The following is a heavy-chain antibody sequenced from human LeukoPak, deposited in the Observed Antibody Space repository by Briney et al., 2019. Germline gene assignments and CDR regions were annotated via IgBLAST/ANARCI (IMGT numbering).Heavy chain of an antibody. J-gene: IGHJ4*02. D-gene: IGHD2-2*01. CDR2: ISAYNGNT. Sequence: GASVKVSCKASGYTFTSYGISWVRQAPGQGLEWMGWISAYNGNTNYAQKLQGRVTMTTDTSPSTAYMELRSLRSDDTAVYYCARTVSCSSTSCYLSDYWGQGTLVTVSS. CDR3: ARTVSCSSTSCYLSDY. CDR1: GYTFTSYG. V-gene: IGHV1-18*01.